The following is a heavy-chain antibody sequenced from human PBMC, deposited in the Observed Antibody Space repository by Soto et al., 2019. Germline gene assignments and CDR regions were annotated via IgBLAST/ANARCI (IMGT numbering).Heavy chain of an antibody. J-gene: IGHJ4*02. CDR3: AKVSSSWYAGFFDL. CDR1: GFTFSSHA. CDR2: LSDSGGSI. D-gene: IGHD6-13*01. V-gene: IGHV3-23*01. Sequence: EVQLLESGGGLVQPGGSLRLSCTASGFTFSSHAMTWVRQAPGKGLEWVSGLSDSGGSIYYADSVKGRFTIFRDNSMNTLYLQMNTLSAEDTAVYYCAKVSSSWYAGFFDLWGQGTLVTVSS.